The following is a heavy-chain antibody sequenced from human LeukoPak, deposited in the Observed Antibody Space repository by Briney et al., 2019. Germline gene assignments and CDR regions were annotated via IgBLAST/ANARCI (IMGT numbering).Heavy chain of an antibody. V-gene: IGHV1-69*06. CDR3: ARDMGEWERRDAFDI. Sequence: SVKVSCKASGGTFSSYAISWVRQAPGQGLEWMGGIIPIFGTANYAQKFQGRVTITADKSTSTAYMELSSLRSEDTAVYYCARDMGEWERRDAFDIWGQGTMVTVSS. CDR1: GGTFSSYA. J-gene: IGHJ3*02. D-gene: IGHD1-26*01. CDR2: IIPIFGTA.